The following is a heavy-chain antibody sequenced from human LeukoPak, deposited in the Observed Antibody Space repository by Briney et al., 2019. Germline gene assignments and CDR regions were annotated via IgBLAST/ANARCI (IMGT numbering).Heavy chain of an antibody. CDR1: GGPFSSFY. J-gene: IGHJ4*02. CDR2: INHRGST. D-gene: IGHD3-3*01. Sequence: TPSETLSLTCAVFGGPFSSFYWSWIRQPPGKGLEWIGEINHRGSTNYNPSLKSRVTISVDRSKNQFSLKLSSVTAADTAVYYCARGSRFLEWVDYWGQGTLVTVSS. V-gene: IGHV4-34*01. CDR3: ARGSRFLEWVDY.